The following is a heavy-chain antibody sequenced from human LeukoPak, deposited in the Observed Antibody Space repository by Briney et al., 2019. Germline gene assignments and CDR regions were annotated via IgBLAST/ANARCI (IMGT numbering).Heavy chain of an antibody. Sequence: PSETLSLTCTVSGGSIRSYYWSWIRQPPGKGLEWIGHIYYNGSTSYNPSLKNRLTISVDTSKNQLSLKMSSVTAEDTAVYYCARLTKNDSGSFRFGKKKRGYMDVWGKGTTVTISS. J-gene: IGHJ6*03. V-gene: IGHV4-59*12. CDR3: ARLTKNDSGSFRFGKKKRGYMDV. D-gene: IGHD3-10*01. CDR2: IYYNGST. CDR1: GGSIRSYY.